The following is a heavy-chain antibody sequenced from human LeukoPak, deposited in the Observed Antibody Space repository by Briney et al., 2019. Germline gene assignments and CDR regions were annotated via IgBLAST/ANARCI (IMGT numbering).Heavy chain of an antibody. Sequence: ASVKVSCKASGYTFTGYYMYWVRQAPGQGLEWMGWINPNSGGTSYAQKFQGRVTMTRDTSISTAYMELSRLRSDDTAVYYCARDPLYSGSYVDYWGQGTLVTVSS. J-gene: IGHJ4*02. CDR2: INPNSGGT. V-gene: IGHV1-2*02. CDR1: GYTFTGYY. CDR3: ARDPLYSGSYVDY. D-gene: IGHD1-26*01.